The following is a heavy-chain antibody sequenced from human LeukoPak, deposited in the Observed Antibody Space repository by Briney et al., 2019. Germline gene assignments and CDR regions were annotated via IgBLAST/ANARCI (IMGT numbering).Heavy chain of an antibody. CDR1: GYSFTDYY. J-gene: IGHJ6*02. D-gene: IGHD2-2*01. V-gene: IGHV1-2*02. CDR3: ARVGGYCTTTSCSYGLDV. Sequence: ASVKVSCKASGYSFTDYYMHWVRQAPGQGLEWMGWINPYSGDTNYAQKFQGRVTMTRDTSISTAYMELSRLSSDDTAVSYCARVGGYCTTTSCSYGLDVWGQGTTVTVSS. CDR2: INPYSGDT.